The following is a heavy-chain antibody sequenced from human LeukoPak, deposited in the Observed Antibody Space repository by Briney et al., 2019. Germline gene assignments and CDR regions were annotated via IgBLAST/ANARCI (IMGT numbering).Heavy chain of an antibody. V-gene: IGHV1-69*04. CDR1: GGTFSSYA. D-gene: IGHD2-8*01. J-gene: IGHJ4*02. CDR2: IIPILGIA. Sequence: GASVKVSCKASGGTFSSYAISWVRQAPGQGLEWMGRIIPILGIANYAQKFQGRVTMTTDSSTSTAYMELRSLGSDDTAVYYCARAYCANGVCLFDYWGQGTLVTVSS. CDR3: ARAYCANGVCLFDY.